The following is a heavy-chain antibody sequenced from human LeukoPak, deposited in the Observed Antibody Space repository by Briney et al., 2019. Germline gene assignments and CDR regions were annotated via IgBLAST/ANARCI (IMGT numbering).Heavy chain of an antibody. CDR3: AKGYADYGADAFDI. J-gene: IGHJ3*02. CDR1: GFTFSTYA. D-gene: IGHD4-17*01. Sequence: GGSLRLSCAPSGFTFSTYAMSWVRQAPGKGLEWVSTSRGSGGITYYADSVKGRFTISRDHSSNTLYLQMSGLRFEDTALYYCAKGYADYGADAFDIWGQGTMVTVSS. V-gene: IGHV3-23*01. CDR2: SRGSGGIT.